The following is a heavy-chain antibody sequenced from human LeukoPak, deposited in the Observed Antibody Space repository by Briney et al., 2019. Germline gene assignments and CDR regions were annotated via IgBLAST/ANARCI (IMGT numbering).Heavy chain of an antibody. Sequence: SETLSLTCTVSGGSISSYYWSWIRQPPGKGLEWIGYIYYSGGTNYNPSLKSRVTMSVDTSRNQFSLKLYSVTAADTAVYYCTRESRPFCPFAFWGQGVLVTVSS. CDR1: GGSISSYY. CDR2: IYYSGGT. V-gene: IGHV4-59*01. J-gene: IGHJ4*02. CDR3: TRESRPFCPFAF. D-gene: IGHD2-2*01.